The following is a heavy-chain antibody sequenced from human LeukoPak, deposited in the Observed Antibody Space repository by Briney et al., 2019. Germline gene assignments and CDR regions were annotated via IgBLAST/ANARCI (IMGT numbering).Heavy chain of an antibody. CDR2: ISYSGNT. V-gene: IGHV4-30-4*08. D-gene: IGHD6-13*01. CDR3: ARGRHRAGSRWYGVFFDY. Sequence: SETLSLTCTVSGDSMTSGDYFWGWIRQPPGKGLEWIGHISYSGNTYYSPSLKSPAAISVDTSKNQFSLQLRSVASADTAVYFCARGRHRAGSRWYGVFFDYWGQETLVTVSS. J-gene: IGHJ4*02. CDR1: GDSMTSGDYF.